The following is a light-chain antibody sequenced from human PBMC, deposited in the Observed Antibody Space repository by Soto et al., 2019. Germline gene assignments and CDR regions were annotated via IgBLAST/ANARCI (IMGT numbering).Light chain of an antibody. J-gene: IGKJ1*01. CDR3: QQYGSSPRT. CDR1: QSVSSSY. V-gene: IGKV3-20*01. Sequence: EIVLTQSPGTLSLSPGERATLSCRASQSVSSSYLAWYQQKPGQAPRPLIYGASNRATGIPDRFSGSGSGTDFTLTISRLEPEDFAVYYCQQYGSSPRTFGQGTKVEIK. CDR2: GAS.